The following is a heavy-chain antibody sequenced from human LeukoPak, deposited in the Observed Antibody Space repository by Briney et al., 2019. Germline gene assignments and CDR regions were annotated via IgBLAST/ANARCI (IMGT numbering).Heavy chain of an antibody. V-gene: IGHV1-24*01. J-gene: IGHJ4*02. Sequence: ASVKVSCKVSGYTLTELSMHWVRQAPGKGLGWMGGFDPEDGETIYAQKFQGRVTMTEDTSTDTAYMELSSLRSEDTAVYYCATAAAGTGEFDYWGQGTLVTVSS. CDR1: GYTLTELS. D-gene: IGHD6-13*01. CDR2: FDPEDGET. CDR3: ATAAAGTGEFDY.